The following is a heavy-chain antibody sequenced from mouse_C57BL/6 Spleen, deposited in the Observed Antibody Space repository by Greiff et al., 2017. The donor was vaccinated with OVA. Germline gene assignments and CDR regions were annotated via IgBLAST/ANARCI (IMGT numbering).Heavy chain of an antibody. CDR3: ARRTLYYAMDY. CDR1: GYTFTSYW. J-gene: IGHJ4*01. CDR2: INPSNGGT. V-gene: IGHV1-53*01. Sequence: QVQLKESGAELVKPGASVKLSCKASGYTFTSYWMHWVKQRPGQGLEWIGNINPSNGGTNYNEKFKSKATLTVDKSSSTAYMQLSSLTSEDSAVYYCARRTLYYAMDYWGQGTSVTVSS.